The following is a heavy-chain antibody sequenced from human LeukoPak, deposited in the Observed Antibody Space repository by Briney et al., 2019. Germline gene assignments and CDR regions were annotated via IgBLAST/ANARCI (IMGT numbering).Heavy chain of an antibody. V-gene: IGHV3-11*06. CDR2: ISSSSSSYT. J-gene: IGHJ4*02. CDR3: ARASASYFDY. CDR1: GFTFSDYY. Sequence: GGSLRLSCAASGFTFSDYYMSWVRQAPGKGLEWVSYISSSSSSYTNYADSVKGRFTIARDNDKNSLYLQLNTLRDEDTGVYFCARASASYFDYWGQGTLVTVSS.